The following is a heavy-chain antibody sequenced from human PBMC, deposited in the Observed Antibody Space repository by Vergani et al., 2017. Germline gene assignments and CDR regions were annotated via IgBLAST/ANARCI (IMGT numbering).Heavy chain of an antibody. CDR2: ISWDGGST. D-gene: IGHD5-18*01. J-gene: IGHJ4*02. CDR3: AKDYRGYSYEYFDY. V-gene: IGHV3-43D*03. Sequence: EVQLVESGGVVVQPGGSLRLSCAASGFTFDDYAMHWVRQAPGKGLEWVSLISWDGGSTYYADSVKGRFTISRDNSKNSLYLQMNSLIAEDTALYYCAKDYRGYSYEYFDYWGQGTLVTVSS. CDR1: GFTFDDYA.